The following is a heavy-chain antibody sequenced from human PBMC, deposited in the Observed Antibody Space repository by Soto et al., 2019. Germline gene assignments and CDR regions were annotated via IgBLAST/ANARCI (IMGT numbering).Heavy chain of an antibody. CDR1: GVTFSSYA. Sequence: QVQLVQSGAEVKKPGASVKVSCNASGVTFSSYAISWVRQPPGPGLEWMGGIIPIFGTANYAQKFQRRVTITADEPTSTAYMELSSLRSEDTAVYYCARDLGYSYGDWGQGTLVTVSS. CDR3: ARDLGYSYGD. CDR2: IIPIFGTA. V-gene: IGHV1-69*01. J-gene: IGHJ4*02. D-gene: IGHD5-18*01.